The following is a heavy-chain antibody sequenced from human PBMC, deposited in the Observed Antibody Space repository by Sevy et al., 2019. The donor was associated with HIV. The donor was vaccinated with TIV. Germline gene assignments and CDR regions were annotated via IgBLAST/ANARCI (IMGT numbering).Heavy chain of an antibody. V-gene: IGHV3-9*01. J-gene: IGHJ6*02. CDR2: ISWNSYGI. CDR3: AKDMGGIETLDYYSYYGMDV. CDR1: GFRFDDYA. Sequence: GGSLRLSCAASGFRFDDYAMHWVRQVPGKSPEWVSGISWNSYGIDYADSVRGRFTISRDNAKNSLSLQMNSLRVEDTVLYYCAKDMGGIETLDYYSYYGMDVWGQGTTVTVSS. D-gene: IGHD2-21*01.